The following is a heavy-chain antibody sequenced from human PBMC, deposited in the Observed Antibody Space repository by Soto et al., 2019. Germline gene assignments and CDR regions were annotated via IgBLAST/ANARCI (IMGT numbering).Heavy chain of an antibody. V-gene: IGHV1-69*08. J-gene: IGHJ6*02. CDR2: IIPLHNTS. D-gene: IGHD1-20*01. CDR1: GGAFTNYS. Sequence: SVKVSCKDSGGAFTNYSLNWVRHAPGQGLEWLGGIIPLHNTSNYSLKLLGRGSVTADISSNTVYMHLSGLTSDDTATYYCAIWSNWNPLYYRGMDVWGQGTTVTVSS. CDR3: AIWSNWNPLYYRGMDV.